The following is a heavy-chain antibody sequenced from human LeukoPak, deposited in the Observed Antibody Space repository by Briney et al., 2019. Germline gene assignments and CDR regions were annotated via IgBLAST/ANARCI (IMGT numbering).Heavy chain of an antibody. CDR3: ARDRGGYYDILTGHYTPPYYFDY. D-gene: IGHD3-9*01. J-gene: IGHJ4*02. CDR2: IYHSGST. V-gene: IGHV4-38-2*02. Sequence: SETLSLTCTVSGYSISSGYYWGWIRQPPGKGLEWIGSIYHSGSTYYNPSLKSRVTISVDTSKNQFSLKLSSVTAADTAVYYCARDRGGYYDILTGHYTPPYYFDYWGQGTLVTVSS. CDR1: GYSISSGYY.